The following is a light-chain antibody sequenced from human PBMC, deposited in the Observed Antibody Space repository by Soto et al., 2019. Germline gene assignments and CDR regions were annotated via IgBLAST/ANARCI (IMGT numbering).Light chain of an antibody. J-gene: IGLJ1*01. V-gene: IGLV2-8*01. Sequence: QSVLTQPPSASGSFGQSVTISCTGTSSDVGGYNYVSWYQQHPGKAPKLMIYEVSERPSGVPDRFSGSKSGNTASLTVSGLQADDEADYYCTSYTTTGTYVFATGTKATVL. CDR1: SSDVGGYNY. CDR2: EVS. CDR3: TSYTTTGTYV.